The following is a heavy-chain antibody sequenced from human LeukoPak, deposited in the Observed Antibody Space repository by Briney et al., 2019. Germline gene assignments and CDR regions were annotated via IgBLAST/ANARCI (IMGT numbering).Heavy chain of an antibody. CDR2: INPNSGGT. CDR1: GYTFTGYY. V-gene: IGHV1-2*02. J-gene: IGHJ4*02. CDR3: ARGHYDRRGYYHIDY. D-gene: IGHD3-22*01. Sequence: ASVKVSCKASGYTFTGYYLHWVRQAPGQGLEWMGWINPNSGGTNYAQKFQGRVTMTRDTSISTAYMEMSRLRSDDTAVYYCARGHYDRRGYYHIDYWGQGTLVTVSS.